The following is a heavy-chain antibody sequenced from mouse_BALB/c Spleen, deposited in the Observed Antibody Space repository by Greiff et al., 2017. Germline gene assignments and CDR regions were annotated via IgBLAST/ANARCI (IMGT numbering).Heavy chain of an antibody. V-gene: IGHV1S137*01. D-gene: IGHD1-1*01. Sequence: QVQLQQSGAELVRPGVSVKISCKGSGYTFTDYAMHWVKQSHAKSLEWIGVISTYYGDASYNQKFKGKATMTVDKSSSTAYMELARLTSEDSAIYYCAGGGSREDWYFDVWGAGTTVTVSS. CDR1: GYTFTDYA. J-gene: IGHJ1*01. CDR3: AGGGSREDWYFDV. CDR2: ISTYYGDA.